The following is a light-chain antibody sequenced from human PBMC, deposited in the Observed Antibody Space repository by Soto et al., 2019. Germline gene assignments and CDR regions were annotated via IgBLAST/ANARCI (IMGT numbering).Light chain of an antibody. J-gene: IGKJ1*01. V-gene: IGKV4-1*01. CDR3: QQYYSTPWT. Sequence: DIVMTQSPDSLAVSLGERATINCKSSQSVLYSSNNKNYLTWYQQKPGQPPKLLIYSASTRESGVPDRVSGSGSGTDFTLTISSLQAEDVAVYYCQQYYSTPWTFGQGTKVEIK. CDR2: SAS. CDR1: QSVLYSSNNKNY.